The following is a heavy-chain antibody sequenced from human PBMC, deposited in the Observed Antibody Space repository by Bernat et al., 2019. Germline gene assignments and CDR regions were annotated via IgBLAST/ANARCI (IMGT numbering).Heavy chain of an antibody. CDR3: ARGLARGSSSVSGY. Sequence: QVQLQQWGAGLLKPSETLSLTCAVYGGSFSGYYWSWIRQPPGKGLEWIGEINHSGSTNYNPSLKSRVTISVDTSKNQFSLKLSSVTAADTAVYYCARGLARGSSSVSGYWGQGTLVTVSS. CDR1: GGSFSGYY. CDR2: INHSGST. J-gene: IGHJ4*02. D-gene: IGHD6-6*01. V-gene: IGHV4-34*01.